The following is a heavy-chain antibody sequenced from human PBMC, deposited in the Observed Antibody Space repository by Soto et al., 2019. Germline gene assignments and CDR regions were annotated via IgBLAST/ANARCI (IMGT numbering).Heavy chain of an antibody. V-gene: IGHV3-66*01. CDR1: GFTVSSNY. D-gene: IGHD4-17*01. Sequence: EVQLVESGGGLVQPGGSLRLSCAASGFTVSSNYMSWVRQAPGKGLEWVSVIYSGGSTYYADSVKGRFTISRDNSKNTLYLQMNSLRAEVMVVYYCARLGAYYGLLVGAFDIWGQGTMVTVSS. CDR3: ARLGAYYGLLVGAFDI. CDR2: IYSGGST. J-gene: IGHJ3*02.